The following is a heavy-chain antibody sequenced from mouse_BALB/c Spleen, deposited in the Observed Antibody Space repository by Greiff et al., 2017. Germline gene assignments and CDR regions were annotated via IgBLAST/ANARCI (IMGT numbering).Heavy chain of an antibody. D-gene: IGHD4-1*01. J-gene: IGHJ3*01. CDR3: ATGTFAY. CDR2: ISDGGSYT. V-gene: IGHV5-4*02. Sequence: DVKLVESGGGLVKPGGSLKLSCAASGFTFSDYYMYWVRQTPEKRLEWVATISDGGSYTYYPDSVKGRFTISRDNAKNNLYLQMSSLKSEDTAMYYCATGTFAYWGQGTLVTVSA. CDR1: GFTFSDYY.